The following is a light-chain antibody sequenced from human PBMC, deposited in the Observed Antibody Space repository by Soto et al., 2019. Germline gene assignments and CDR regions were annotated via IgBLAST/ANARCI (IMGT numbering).Light chain of an antibody. J-gene: IGLJ1*01. CDR2: EVV. V-gene: IGLV2-8*01. Sequence: ALTQPPSASGSPGQSVTISCTGTKSDIGVYDFVSWYQHHPGKAPRLIIYEVVQRPSGVPDRFSGSKSGNTASLTVSGLQAADEADYFCKSYAGRNTYGVGRGTKV. CDR3: KSYAGRNTYG. CDR1: KSDIGVYDF.